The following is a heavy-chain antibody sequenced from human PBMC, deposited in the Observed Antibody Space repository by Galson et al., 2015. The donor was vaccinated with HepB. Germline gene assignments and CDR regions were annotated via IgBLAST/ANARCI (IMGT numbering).Heavy chain of an antibody. V-gene: IGHV3-23*01. Sequence: SLRLSCAASGFTFSTCAITWVRQAPGKGLEWVSAISGDGASTYYADSVKGRFSISRDNSKNTVWLQMNSLRAEDTAVYYCTKDRYCTTTTCPFDYWGQGTLVTVSS. CDR3: TKDRYCTTTTCPFDY. D-gene: IGHD2-8*01. CDR1: GFTFSTCA. J-gene: IGHJ4*02. CDR2: ISGDGAST.